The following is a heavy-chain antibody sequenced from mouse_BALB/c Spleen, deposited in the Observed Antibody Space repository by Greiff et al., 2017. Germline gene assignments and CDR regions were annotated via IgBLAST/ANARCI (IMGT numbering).Heavy chain of an antibody. CDR1: GYSITSDYA. CDR2: ISYSGST. V-gene: IGHV3-2*02. J-gene: IGHJ4*01. CDR3: ARSGYRYDGSYAMDY. Sequence: EVKLLESGPGLVKPSQSLSLTCTVTGYSITSDYAWNWIRQFPGNKLEWMGYISYSGSTSYNPSLKSRISITRDTSKNQFFLQLNSVTTEDTATYYCARSGYRYDGSYAMDYWGQGTSVTVAS. D-gene: IGHD2-14*01.